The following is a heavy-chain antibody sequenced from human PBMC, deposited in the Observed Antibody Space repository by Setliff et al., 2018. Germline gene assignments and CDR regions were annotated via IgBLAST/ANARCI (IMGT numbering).Heavy chain of an antibody. CDR3: AKDIVVVPAATFDFWSGTYYMDV. D-gene: IGHD2-2*01. Sequence: PGGSLRLSCAASGFTFERQGMNWVRQVPGKGLEWVSTINWDGKTTGYADSVGGRFTISRDNAKNSRYLQMNSLRAEDPAVYYCAKDIVVVPAATFDFWSGTYYMDVWGKGTTVTVSS. V-gene: IGHV3-20*04. J-gene: IGHJ6*03. CDR2: INWDGKTT. CDR1: GFTFERQG.